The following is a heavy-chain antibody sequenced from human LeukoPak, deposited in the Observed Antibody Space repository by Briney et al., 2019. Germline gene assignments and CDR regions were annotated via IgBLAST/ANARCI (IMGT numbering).Heavy chain of an antibody. CDR3: ARDHVVAGLSFDY. CDR2: ISQGGTEK. CDR1: GFSFSDYW. V-gene: IGHV3-7*01. J-gene: IGHJ4*02. Sequence: PGGSLRLSCAASGFSFSDYWMNWVRQAPGKGLEWVASISQGGTEKYSVDSVKGRFTISRDNAKNSLYLQMNSLRAEDTAVYYCARDHVVAGLSFDYWGQGTLVTVSS. D-gene: IGHD6-19*01.